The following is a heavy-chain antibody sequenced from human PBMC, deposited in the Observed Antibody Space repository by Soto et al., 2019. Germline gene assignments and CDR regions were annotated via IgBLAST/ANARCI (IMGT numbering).Heavy chain of an antibody. D-gene: IGHD3-10*01. CDR2: INQDGSEK. J-gene: IGHJ5*02. CDR3: AGHGGDFGLHRIWFDP. CDR1: GFTFSTYW. Sequence: EVQLVESGGGLVQPGGSLRLSCAASGFTFSTYWMSWVRQAPGKGLAWVANINQDGSEKYYLDSVKGRFTISRDNPKNSLYLQMNSLIAEATAGHYFAGHGGDFGLHRIWFDPGSKGTLVTVSS. V-gene: IGHV3-7*03.